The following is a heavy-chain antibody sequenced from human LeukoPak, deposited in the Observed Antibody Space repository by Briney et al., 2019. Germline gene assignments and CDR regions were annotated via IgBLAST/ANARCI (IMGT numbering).Heavy chain of an antibody. CDR1: GFTFSSYD. V-gene: IGHV3-13*01. D-gene: IGHD4-17*01. CDR3: AGTFYGDYPY. Sequence: GGSLRLSCAASGFTFSSYDMHWVRQATGKGLERVSSIGTTGDTHYAVSVKGRFTISRDNGKNSLYLQMNSLSAGDAAVYYCAGTFYGDYPYWGQGTLVTVSS. CDR2: IGTTGDT. J-gene: IGHJ4*02.